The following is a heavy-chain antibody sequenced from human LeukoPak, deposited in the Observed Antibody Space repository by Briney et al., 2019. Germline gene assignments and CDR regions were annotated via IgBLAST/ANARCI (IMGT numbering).Heavy chain of an antibody. CDR2: ISYDGSNK. J-gene: IGHJ4*02. CDR3: ARVLNYVPGDY. Sequence: GRSLRLSCAASGFTFSSYAMHWVRQAPGKGLEWLAVISYDGSNKYYADSVKGRFTISRDNSKNTLYLQMNSLRAEDTAVYYCARVLNYVPGDYWGQGTLVTVSS. V-gene: IGHV3-30-3*01. D-gene: IGHD3-16*01. CDR1: GFTFSSYA.